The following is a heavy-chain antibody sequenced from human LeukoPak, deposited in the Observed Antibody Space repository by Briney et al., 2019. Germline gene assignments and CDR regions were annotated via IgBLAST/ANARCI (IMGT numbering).Heavy chain of an antibody. V-gene: IGHV1-2*02. CDR1: GYTFRDYC. Sequence: ASVKVSCKTSGYTFRDYCIHWVRQAPGQGLEWMGWINPNSGGTNYAQKFQGRVTMTRDTSISTAYMELSRLRSDDTAVYYCASSGEDPYDSSPPGYWGQGTLVTVSA. CDR2: INPNSGGT. D-gene: IGHD3-22*01. J-gene: IGHJ4*02. CDR3: ASSGEDPYDSSPPGY.